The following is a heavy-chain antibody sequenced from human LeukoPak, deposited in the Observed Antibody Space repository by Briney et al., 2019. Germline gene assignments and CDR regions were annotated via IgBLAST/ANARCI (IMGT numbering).Heavy chain of an antibody. D-gene: IGHD3-16*01. Sequence: GGSLRLSCAASGFTFSSYWMHWVRQAPGKGLVWVSRINGDGTRTNYADSVKGRFAISRDNAENTVNLQIYSLKAEDTAVYYCARGVSGGWYFDLWGRATLVTVSS. CDR1: GFTFSSYW. V-gene: IGHV3-74*01. CDR3: ARGVSGGWYFDL. J-gene: IGHJ2*01. CDR2: INGDGTRT.